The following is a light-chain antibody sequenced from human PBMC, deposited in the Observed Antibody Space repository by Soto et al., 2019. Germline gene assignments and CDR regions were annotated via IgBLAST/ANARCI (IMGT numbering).Light chain of an antibody. V-gene: IGLV2-18*02. J-gene: IGLJ1*01. CDR3: SSYTSTNTYV. CDR2: EVN. Sequence: QSALTQPPSVSGSPGQSVAISCTGTSSDVGSYNRVAWYQQPPGTAPKLIISEVNNRPSGVPDRFFGSKSGNTASLTISGLQAEDEADYYCSSYTSTNTYVFGTGTKLTVL. CDR1: SSDVGSYNR.